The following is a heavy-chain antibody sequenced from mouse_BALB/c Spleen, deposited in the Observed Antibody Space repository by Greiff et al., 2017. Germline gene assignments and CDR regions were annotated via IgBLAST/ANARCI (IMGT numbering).Heavy chain of an antibody. D-gene: IGHD4-1*01. Sequence: EVKLQESGPSLVKPSQTLSLTCSVTGDSITSGYWNWIRKFPGNKLEYMGYISYSGSTYYNPSLKSRISITRDTSKNQYYLQLNSVTTEDTATYYCARITGRVPAYFDYWGQGTTLTVSS. CDR1: GDSITSGY. J-gene: IGHJ2*01. CDR2: ISYSGST. V-gene: IGHV3-8*02. CDR3: ARITGRVPAYFDY.